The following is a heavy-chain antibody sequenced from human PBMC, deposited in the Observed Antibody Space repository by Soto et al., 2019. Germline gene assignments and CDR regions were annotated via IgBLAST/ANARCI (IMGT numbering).Heavy chain of an antibody. CDR2: IYPGDSDT. J-gene: IGHJ2*01. CDR3: ARLSSSSGWYFDL. V-gene: IGHV5-51*01. Sequence: GESLKISCKGSGYSFTSYWIGWVRQMPGKGLEWMGIIYPGDSDTRYSPSFQGQVTISADKSISTAYLQWSSLKASDTAMYDCARLSSSSGWYFDLWGRGTLVTVSS. D-gene: IGHD6-6*01. CDR1: GYSFTSYW.